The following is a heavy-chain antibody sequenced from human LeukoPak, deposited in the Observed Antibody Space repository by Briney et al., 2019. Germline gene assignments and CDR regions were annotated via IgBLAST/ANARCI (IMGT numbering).Heavy chain of an antibody. V-gene: IGHV1-46*01. D-gene: IGHD4-17*01. CDR1: GYTFTRYY. J-gene: IGHJ2*01. CDR3: AGADYGGYGSGRYFDL. Sequence: ASVKVSCRASGYTFTRYYMHWVRQAPGQGLEWMGIINPSGGSTSYAHKFQGRVTMTRDTSTSTVYMELSSLRSEDTAVYYCAGADYGGYGSGRYFDLWGRGTLVTVSS. CDR2: INPSGGST.